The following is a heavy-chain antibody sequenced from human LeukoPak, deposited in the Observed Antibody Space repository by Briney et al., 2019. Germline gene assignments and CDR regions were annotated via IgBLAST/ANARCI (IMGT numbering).Heavy chain of an antibody. CDR3: ARGGKATVVTM. J-gene: IGHJ4*02. D-gene: IGHD4-23*01. CDR1: GGSINSYF. V-gene: IGHV4-4*07. Sequence: SETLSLTCTVSGGSINSYFWSWIRQPAGKGLEWIGRIYSSGSTNYNPSLKSRVSMSVDTSKNQFSLKLTSVTAADTAVYYCARGGKATVVTMWGQGILVTVSS. CDR2: IYSSGST.